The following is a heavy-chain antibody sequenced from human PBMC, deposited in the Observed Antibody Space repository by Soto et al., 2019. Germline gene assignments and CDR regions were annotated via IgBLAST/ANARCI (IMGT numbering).Heavy chain of an antibody. J-gene: IGHJ4*02. CDR3: ARDYSSGWCLDY. CDR1: GFPFSEEA. CDR2: ISYDGNNK. D-gene: IGHD6-13*01. Sequence: QVQLVESGGGVVQPGNSLRLSCAGSGFPFSEEAMHWVRQAPGKGLEWVAAISYDGNNKNHADSVKGRFTVSRDNSKNTLYLQIYSLRPEDTAVYYCARDYSSGWCLDYWGQGSRVTVSS. V-gene: IGHV3-30-3*01.